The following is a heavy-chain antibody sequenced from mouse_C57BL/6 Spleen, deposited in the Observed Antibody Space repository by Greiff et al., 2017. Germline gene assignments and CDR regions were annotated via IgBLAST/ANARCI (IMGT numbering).Heavy chain of an antibody. CDR2: FHPYNDDT. V-gene: IGHV1-47*01. Sequence: VQLQQSGAELVKPGASVKMSCKASGYTFTTYPIEWMKQNHGKSLEWIGNFHPYNDDTKYNEKFMGKATLTVEKSSSTVYLELSRLTSDDSAVYYCARGGYYDGAWFAYWGQGTLVTVSA. CDR1: GYTFTTYP. J-gene: IGHJ3*01. D-gene: IGHD1-1*01. CDR3: ARGGYYDGAWFAY.